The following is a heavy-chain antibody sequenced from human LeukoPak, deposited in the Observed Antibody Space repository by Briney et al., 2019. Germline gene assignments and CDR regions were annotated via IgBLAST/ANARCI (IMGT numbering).Heavy chain of an antibody. V-gene: IGHV3-30*18. Sequence: GGSLTLPCAGSGFTFNNYAMHGVRQAPAKGLEWVGIMSNSGENTSYGEAVKGRFTISRDNSQNTLYLQMNSLRPEDTAVYYCAKGGASVTRYVDYWGQGTLVTVSS. CDR2: MSNSGENT. CDR3: AKGGASVTRYVDY. J-gene: IGHJ4*02. D-gene: IGHD4-17*01. CDR1: GFTFNNYA.